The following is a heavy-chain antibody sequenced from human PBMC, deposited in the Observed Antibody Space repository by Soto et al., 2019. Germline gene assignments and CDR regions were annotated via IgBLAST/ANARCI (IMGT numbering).Heavy chain of an antibody. J-gene: IGHJ3*02. Sequence: GSLRLSFAASGFTFGNYWMHWVRQAPGKGPEWVSRMTSDGRTIQYADSVKGRFTVSRDNSKNTLYLQMNSLRAEDTAVYYCAKDDKYYDFWSGYATDALDIWRQGTMVTVSS. CDR3: AKDDKYYDFWSGYATDALDI. D-gene: IGHD3-3*01. CDR2: MTSDGRTI. V-gene: IGHV3-74*03. CDR1: GFTFGNYW.